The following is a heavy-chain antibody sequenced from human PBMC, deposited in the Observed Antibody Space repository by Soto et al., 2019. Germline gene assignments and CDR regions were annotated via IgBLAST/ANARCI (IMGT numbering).Heavy chain of an antibody. V-gene: IGHV4-34*01. Sequence: QVQLQQWGAGLLKPSETLSPTCAVYGGSFSGYYWSWIRQPPGKGLEWIGEINHSGSTNYNPSLKSRGTISVDTSKNQFSPKLSYVTAADTAVYYCARATGSSGLSKDDYWGQGTLVTVSS. D-gene: IGHD6-19*01. CDR3: ARATGSSGLSKDDY. CDR1: GGSFSGYY. J-gene: IGHJ4*02. CDR2: INHSGST.